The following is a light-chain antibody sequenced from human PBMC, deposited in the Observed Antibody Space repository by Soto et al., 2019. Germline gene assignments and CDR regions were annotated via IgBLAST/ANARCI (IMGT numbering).Light chain of an antibody. CDR1: QSISDW. CDR2: KAS. J-gene: IGKJ3*01. V-gene: IGKV1-5*03. CDR3: QQYNDYSLFT. Sequence: GDRVTITCRASQSISDWLAWYQQKPGKAPRLLIYKASNLQSGVPSRFSGSASGTEFTLTISNLQPDDFATYYCQQYNDYSLFTFGPGTKVDIK.